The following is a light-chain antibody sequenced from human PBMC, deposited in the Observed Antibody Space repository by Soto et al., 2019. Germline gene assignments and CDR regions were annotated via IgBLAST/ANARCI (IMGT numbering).Light chain of an antibody. J-gene: IGKJ1*01. CDR1: QSISRY. CDR2: GAS. CDR3: QQYCSSPPT. Sequence: GTLSLSPGERTTLSCRASQSISRYLAWYQQKPGQGPRLLIYGASSRATGTPDRFSGSGSGTDFTLTINRLEPEDFALYYCQQYCSSPPTFGQGTKVDIK. V-gene: IGKV3-20*01.